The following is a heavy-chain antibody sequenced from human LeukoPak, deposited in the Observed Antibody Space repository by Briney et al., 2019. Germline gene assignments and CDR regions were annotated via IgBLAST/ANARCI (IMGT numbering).Heavy chain of an antibody. D-gene: IGHD4-23*01. V-gene: IGHV3-30*02. CDR2: IRYEGRNK. Sequence: GGSLRLSCAASGFTFSQHAMHWVRQAPGKGLEWVAFIRYEGRNKHYADSVRGRFTISRDNSRNTLYLQMNSLRDEDTAVYYCARGLGQTVVNLDYWGQGTLVTVSS. J-gene: IGHJ4*02. CDR1: GFTFSQHA. CDR3: ARGLGQTVVNLDY.